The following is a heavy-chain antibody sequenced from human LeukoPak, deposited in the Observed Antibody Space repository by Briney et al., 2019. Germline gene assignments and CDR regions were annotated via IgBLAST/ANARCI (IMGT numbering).Heavy chain of an antibody. V-gene: IGHV4-39*01. J-gene: IGHJ4*02. CDR3: ERLEYAYCGGDCHSF. Sequence: SETLSLTCAVSSGSVSSSSRYWGWIRQPPGKGLEWIGSIYYSASTYYNPSLKSRVTISVDTSKKQFSLKLSSVTAADTAVYYCERLEYAYCGGDCHSFWGQGTLVTVSS. D-gene: IGHD2-21*01. CDR1: SGSVSSSSRY. CDR2: IYYSAST.